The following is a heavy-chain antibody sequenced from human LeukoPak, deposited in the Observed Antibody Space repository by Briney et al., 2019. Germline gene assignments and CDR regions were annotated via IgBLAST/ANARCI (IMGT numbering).Heavy chain of an antibody. D-gene: IGHD1-26*01. J-gene: IGHJ4*02. V-gene: IGHV3-30*04. Sequence: GGSLRLSCAASGFTFSSYAMHWVRQAPGKGLEWVAVISYDGSNKYYADSVKGRFTISRDNSKNTLYLQMNSLRAEDTAVYYCAGGASGSYARGDYWGQGTLVTASS. CDR2: ISYDGSNK. CDR1: GFTFSSYA. CDR3: AGGASGSYARGDY.